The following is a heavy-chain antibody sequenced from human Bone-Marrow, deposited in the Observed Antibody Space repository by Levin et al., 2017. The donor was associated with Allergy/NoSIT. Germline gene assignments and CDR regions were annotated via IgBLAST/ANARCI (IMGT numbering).Heavy chain of an antibody. CDR1: GFTFSHYG. CDR3: AKDHEDVVILVAAYPDS. J-gene: IGHJ4*02. D-gene: IGHD2-8*01. V-gene: IGHV3-30*18. Sequence: GGSLRLSCAASGFTFSHYGMHWVRQAPGKGLEWVAIISYDGSSKYYADSVKGRFTISRDNVKNTLYLQMNSLRPEDTAVYYCAKDHEDVVILVAAYPDSWGQGTLVTVSS. CDR2: ISYDGSSK.